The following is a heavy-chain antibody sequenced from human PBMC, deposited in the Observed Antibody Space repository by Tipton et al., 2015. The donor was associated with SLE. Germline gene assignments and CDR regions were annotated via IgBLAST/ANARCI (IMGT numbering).Heavy chain of an antibody. Sequence: TLSLTCTVSGGSISSYYWSWIRQPPGKGLEWIGYIYYSGSTNYNPTLKSRVTISVDTSKNQFSLKLSSVTAADSAVYYCARTTVTARGFDPWAQGTLVTVSS. D-gene: IGHD4-17*01. V-gene: IGHV4-59*01. CDR1: GGSISSYY. CDR2: IYYSGST. J-gene: IGHJ5*02. CDR3: ARTTVTARGFDP.